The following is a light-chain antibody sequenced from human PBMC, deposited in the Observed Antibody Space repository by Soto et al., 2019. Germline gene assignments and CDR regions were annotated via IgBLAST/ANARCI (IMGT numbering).Light chain of an antibody. V-gene: IGKV1-8*01. Sequence: AIAITQSPSSFSASTGDRLTITCRASQGISSYLAWHQQQLGKATKLLIYAASTLQSGVPSRFSGSGSGTNFPLTISCLQSEDFATYCCQQYYSYPWTFGQGTKVDIK. CDR3: QQYYSYPWT. CDR1: QGISSY. CDR2: AAS. J-gene: IGKJ1*01.